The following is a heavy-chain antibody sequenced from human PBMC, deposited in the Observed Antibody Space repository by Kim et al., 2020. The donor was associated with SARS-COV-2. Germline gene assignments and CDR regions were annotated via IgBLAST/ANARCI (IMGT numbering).Heavy chain of an antibody. CDR3: ARARITMVRGVIKGGYVLDV. V-gene: IGHV4-34*01. Sequence: SETLSLTCAVYGGSFSGYYWSWIRQPPGKGLEWIGEINHSGSTNYNPSLKSRVTISVDTSKNQFSLKLSSVTAADTAVYYCARARITMVRGVIKGGYVLDVWGQGTTVTVSS. D-gene: IGHD3-10*01. CDR2: INHSGST. CDR1: GGSFSGYY. J-gene: IGHJ6*02.